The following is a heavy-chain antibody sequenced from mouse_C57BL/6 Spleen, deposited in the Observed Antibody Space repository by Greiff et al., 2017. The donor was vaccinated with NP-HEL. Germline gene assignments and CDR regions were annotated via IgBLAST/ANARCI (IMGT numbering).Heavy chain of an antibody. V-gene: IGHV1-58*01. CDR3: ARWDRLGDYDEMAY. Sequence: DVKLQESGAELVRPGSSVKMSCKTSGYTFTSYGINWVKQRPGQGLEWIGYIYIGNGYTEYNEKFKGKATLTSDTSSSTAYMQLSSLTSEDSAIYFCARWDRLGDYDEMAYWGQGTLVTVSA. D-gene: IGHD2-4*01. CDR1: GYTFTSYG. J-gene: IGHJ3*01. CDR2: IYIGNGYT.